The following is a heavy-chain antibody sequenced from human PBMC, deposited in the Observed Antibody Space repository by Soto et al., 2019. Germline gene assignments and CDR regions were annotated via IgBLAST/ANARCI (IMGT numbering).Heavy chain of an antibody. CDR2: IYWDGDK. CDR1: GFSLNTTAVG. J-gene: IGHJ3*02. Sequence: SGPTLVNPTQTLTLTCTFSGFSLNTTAVGVVWIRQPPGKALEWLALIYWDGDKRYSPSLKSRLAITKDTSKNQVVLKMTNMDPVDTAKYYCAHTEADDYVWGSYKDAFDMWGRGTMVTVSS. V-gene: IGHV2-5*02. CDR3: AHTEADDYVWGSYKDAFDM. D-gene: IGHD3-16*01.